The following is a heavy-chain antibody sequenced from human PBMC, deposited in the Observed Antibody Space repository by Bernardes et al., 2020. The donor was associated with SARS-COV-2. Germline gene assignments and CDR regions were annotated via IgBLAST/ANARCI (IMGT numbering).Heavy chain of an antibody. Sequence: GSLRLSCAASGFIFDDYTMHWVRQVPGKGLEWVSLITWDGTRTSYADSVQGRFTISRDNSKNSLYLEMNSLKPGDTAFFYCAKSDNSGYYFFDYWGQGTLVTVSS. J-gene: IGHJ4*02. CDR2: ITWDGTRT. CDR3: AKSDNSGYYFFDY. V-gene: IGHV3-43*01. D-gene: IGHD5-12*01. CDR1: GFIFDDYT.